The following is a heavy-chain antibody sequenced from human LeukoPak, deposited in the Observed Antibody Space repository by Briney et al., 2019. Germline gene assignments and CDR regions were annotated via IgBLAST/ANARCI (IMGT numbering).Heavy chain of an antibody. J-gene: IGHJ4*02. CDR1: GVSISSYY. D-gene: IGHD5-12*01. CDR2: IYTTGNT. CDR3: AREGYSGYDFDY. Sequence: SGTLSLTCTVSGVSISSYYWSWIRQPAGKGLEWIGRIYTTGNTNYNPSLKSRVTMSVDTSKNQFSLKLSSVTAADTAVYYCAREGYSGYDFDYWGQGTLVTVSS. V-gene: IGHV4-4*07.